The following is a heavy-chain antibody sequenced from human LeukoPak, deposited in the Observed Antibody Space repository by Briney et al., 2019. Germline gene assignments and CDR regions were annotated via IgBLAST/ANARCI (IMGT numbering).Heavy chain of an antibody. CDR1: DGSFSGYY. CDR2: INHRGST. D-gene: IGHD2-2*03. V-gene: IGHV4-34*01. Sequence: SETLSLTCAVYDGSFSGYYWSWMRQPPGKGREWIGEINHRGSTNYNPSLKSRVTISVDTSKNQFSLKLSSVTAADTAVYYCARGLRVDIAQSSPKYNYYMDVWGKGTTVAVSS. CDR3: ARGLRVDIAQSSPKYNYYMDV. J-gene: IGHJ6*03.